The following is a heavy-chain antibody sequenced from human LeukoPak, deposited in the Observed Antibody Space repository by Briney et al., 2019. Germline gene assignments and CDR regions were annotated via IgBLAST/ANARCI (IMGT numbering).Heavy chain of an antibody. CDR3: ASGSGTRGMDV. CDR2: IYYSGST. J-gene: IGHJ6*02. V-gene: IGHV4-39*01. CDR1: GGSISSSSYY. D-gene: IGHD6-19*01. Sequence: PSETLSLTCTVSGGSISSSSYYWGWTRQPPGKGLEWIGSIYYSGSTYYNPSLKSRVTISVDTSKNQFSLKLSSVTAADTAVYYCASGSGTRGMDVWGQGTTVTVSS.